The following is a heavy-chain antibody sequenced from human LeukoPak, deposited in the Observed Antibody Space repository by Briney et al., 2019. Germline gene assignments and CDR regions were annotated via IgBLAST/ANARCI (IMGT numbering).Heavy chain of an antibody. V-gene: IGHV3-30*04. D-gene: IGHD2-15*01. CDR2: ISYDGSNK. CDR3: ARPMQEYCSGGSCSHGFDI. Sequence: GGSLRLSCAASGFTFSTYTMHWVRQAPGKGLEWVSVISYDGSNKYYADSVQGRFTISRDNSKNTLYLQINSLRAEDTAVYYCARPMQEYCSGGSCSHGFDIWGQGTMVTVSS. CDR1: GFTFSTYT. J-gene: IGHJ3*02.